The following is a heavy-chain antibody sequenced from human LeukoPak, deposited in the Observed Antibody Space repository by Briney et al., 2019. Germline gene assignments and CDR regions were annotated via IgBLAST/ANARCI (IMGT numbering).Heavy chain of an antibody. V-gene: IGHV1-18*01. CDR1: GYTFTGYG. Sequence: ASVKVSCKASGYTFTGYGISWVRQAPGQGLEWMGWISAYNGNTNYAQKLQGRVTMTTDTSTSTAYMELRSLRSDDTAVYYCARDGGYWFGVTVGNAFDIWGQGTMVTVSS. CDR3: ARDGGYWFGVTVGNAFDI. D-gene: IGHD3-10*01. J-gene: IGHJ3*02. CDR2: ISAYNGNT.